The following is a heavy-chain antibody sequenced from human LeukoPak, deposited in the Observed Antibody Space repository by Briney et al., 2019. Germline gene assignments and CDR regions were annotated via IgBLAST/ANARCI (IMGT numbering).Heavy chain of an antibody. J-gene: IGHJ4*02. CDR3: ARGDDWGGTVTFYFDY. Sequence: GGSLRLSCAASGFTFSDYTMNWVRQAPGKGLEWVSSINSGGTYKYYADSVKGRFTISRDNAKNSLYLQMNSLRAEDTAVFYCARGDDWGGTVTFYFDYWAREPWSPSPQ. V-gene: IGHV3-21*01. CDR2: INSGGTYK. CDR1: GFTFSDYT. D-gene: IGHD3-16*01.